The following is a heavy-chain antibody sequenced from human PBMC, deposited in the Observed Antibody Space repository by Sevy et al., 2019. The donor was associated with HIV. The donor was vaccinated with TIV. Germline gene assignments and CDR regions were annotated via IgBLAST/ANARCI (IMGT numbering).Heavy chain of an antibody. CDR3: ARDRGGNYSYYFDY. CDR1: GFTFSSYA. CDR2: ISYDGSNK. D-gene: IGHD1-26*01. J-gene: IGHJ4*02. V-gene: IGHV3-30-3*01. Sequence: GGSLRLSCAASGFTFSSYAMHWVRQAPGKGLEWVAVISYDGSNKYYADSVKGRFTISRDNSKNTLYLQMNSLRAEDTAVYYCARDRGGNYSYYFDYWGQGTLVTVSS.